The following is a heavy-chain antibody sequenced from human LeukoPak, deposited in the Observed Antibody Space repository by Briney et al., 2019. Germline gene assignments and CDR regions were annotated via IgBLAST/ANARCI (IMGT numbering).Heavy chain of an antibody. V-gene: IGHV3-30*04. D-gene: IGHD3-9*01. CDR2: ISYDGGNK. CDR1: GFTFSSYA. J-gene: IGHJ4*02. CDR3: ARDPVLRYFDWSLAPYYFDY. Sequence: GGSLRLSCAASGFTFSSYAMHWVRQAPGKGLEWVAVISYDGGNKYYADSVKGRFTISRDNSKNTLYLQMNSLRAEDTAVYYCARDPVLRYFDWSLAPYYFDYWGQGTLVTVSS.